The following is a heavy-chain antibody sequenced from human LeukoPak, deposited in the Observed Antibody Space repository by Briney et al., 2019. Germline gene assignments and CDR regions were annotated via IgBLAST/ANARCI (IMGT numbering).Heavy chain of an antibody. CDR2: IRSSGSGI. V-gene: IGHV3-48*04. CDR3: ARDLNWGFDY. J-gene: IGHJ4*02. D-gene: IGHD7-27*01. Sequence: GGSLRLSCAASGFTFSGYSMNWVRQAPGKGLEWVSNIRSSGSGIYYADSVKGRFTISRDNAKNSLYLQMNSLRAEDTAFYYCARDLNWGFDYWGQGALVTVSS. CDR1: GFTFSGYS.